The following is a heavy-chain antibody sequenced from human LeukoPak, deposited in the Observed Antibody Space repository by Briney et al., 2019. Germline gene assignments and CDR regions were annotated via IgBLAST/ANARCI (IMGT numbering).Heavy chain of an antibody. J-gene: IGHJ3*02. CDR1: GFTVSSNY. V-gene: IGHV3-66*01. Sequence: GGSLRLSCAASGFTVSSNYMSGVRQAPGKGLEWVSVIYSGGSTYYADSVKGRFTISRDNSKNTLYLQMNSLRAEDTAVYYCARDIGSSWYDAFDIWGQGTMVTVSS. D-gene: IGHD6-13*01. CDR2: IYSGGST. CDR3: ARDIGSSWYDAFDI.